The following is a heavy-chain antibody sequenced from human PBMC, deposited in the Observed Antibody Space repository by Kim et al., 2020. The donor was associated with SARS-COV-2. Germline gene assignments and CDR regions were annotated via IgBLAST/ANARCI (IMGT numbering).Heavy chain of an antibody. J-gene: IGHJ2*01. CDR3: ARDLPDVLGVFDL. Sequence: YADSGKGRFTISRDNAKNSLYLQMNSLGAEDTAVYYCARDLPDVLGVFDLWGRGTLVTVSS. D-gene: IGHD3-16*01. V-gene: IGHV3-21*01.